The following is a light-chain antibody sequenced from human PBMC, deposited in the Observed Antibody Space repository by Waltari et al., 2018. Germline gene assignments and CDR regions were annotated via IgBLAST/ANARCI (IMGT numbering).Light chain of an antibody. CDR1: RGERSNA. Sequence: QLVLTQSPSASGERGAEDKLTCPLRRGERSNAIAWHPRHPEKGPRFLMNLNSDGTHSRRDGILDRFSGSSSGAERYLTFSSLQSEDGAEYYCPTWVTGSQVFGGGTQLTVL. CDR2: LNSDGTH. J-gene: IGLJ3*02. V-gene: IGLV4-69*01. CDR3: PTWVTGSQV.